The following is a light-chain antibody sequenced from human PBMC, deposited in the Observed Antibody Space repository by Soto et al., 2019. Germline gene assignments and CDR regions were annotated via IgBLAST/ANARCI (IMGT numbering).Light chain of an antibody. CDR1: QSVSSPY. J-gene: IGKJ3*01. CDR3: QQYGSTPFT. Sequence: EVVLTQSPVILSLSPGERATLSCRASQSVSSPYLAWYQQKPGQPPRLLIYGASSRATDIPARFIGSGSGTEFPLTIARQAHEDCAMYHCQQYGSTPFTVGPGTKVDI. V-gene: IGKV3-20*01. CDR2: GAS.